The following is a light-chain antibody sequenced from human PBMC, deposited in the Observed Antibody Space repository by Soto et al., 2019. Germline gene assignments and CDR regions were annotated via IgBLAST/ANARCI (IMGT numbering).Light chain of an antibody. J-gene: IGLJ1*01. CDR1: SSNIGNNY. V-gene: IGLV1-51*02. CDR3: GTWDSSLSAGL. Sequence: QSVLTQPPSVSAAPGQKVTISCSGSSSNIGNNYVSWYQQLPGTAPKLLIYENNKRPSGIPDRFSGSKSGTSATLGITGLRTGDEADYYCGTWDSSLSAGLFGTGTKLTVL. CDR2: ENN.